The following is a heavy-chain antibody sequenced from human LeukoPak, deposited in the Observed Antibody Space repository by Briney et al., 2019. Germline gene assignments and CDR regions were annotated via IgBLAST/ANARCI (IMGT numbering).Heavy chain of an antibody. J-gene: IGHJ4*02. V-gene: IGHV3-30*04. CDR2: ISYDGSNK. D-gene: IGHD6-13*01. CDR1: GFTFSSYA. CDR3: ARDRTAAAGTPRDFDY. Sequence: GGSLRLSCAASGFTFSSYAMHWVRQAPGKGLEWVAVISYDGSNKYYADSVKGRFTISRDNSKNTLYLQMNSLRAEDTALYYCARDRTAAAGTPRDFDYWGQGTLVTVSS.